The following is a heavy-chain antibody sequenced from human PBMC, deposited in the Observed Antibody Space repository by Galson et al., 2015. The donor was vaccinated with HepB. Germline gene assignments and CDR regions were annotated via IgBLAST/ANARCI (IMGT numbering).Heavy chain of an antibody. CDR3: TTKSVDYYHFCSGYGSYLDC. Sequence: SLRLSCAASGFTFSNAWMNWVRQAPGKGLEWVGRIKSKTDGGTKDYAAPVKGRFTISRDDSKNTLYLQMNSLKTGDTAVYYCTTKSVDYYHFCSGYGSYLDCWGQGALVTVSS. D-gene: IGHD3-3*01. CDR1: GFTFSNAW. CDR2: IKSKTDGGTK. V-gene: IGHV3-15*07. J-gene: IGHJ4*02.